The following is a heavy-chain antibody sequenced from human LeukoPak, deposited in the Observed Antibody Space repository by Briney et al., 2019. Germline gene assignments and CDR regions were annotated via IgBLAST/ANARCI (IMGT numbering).Heavy chain of an antibody. Sequence: SETLSLTCTVSGDSIDSYYWSWIRQPPGKGLEWIGYIYYRGTTSYNPFLKSRVTISVDTSKNQFSLTLNSVTAADTAVYYCARVPRYGGYDHFDYWGQRILVIVSS. D-gene: IGHD5-12*01. CDR3: ARVPRYGGYDHFDY. J-gene: IGHJ4*02. V-gene: IGHV4-59*12. CDR2: IYYRGTT. CDR1: GDSIDSYY.